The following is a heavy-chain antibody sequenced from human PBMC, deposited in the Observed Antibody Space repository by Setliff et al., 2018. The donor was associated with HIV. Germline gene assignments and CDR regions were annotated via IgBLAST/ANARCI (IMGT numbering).Heavy chain of an antibody. CDR2: ISPNFGHT. Sequence: ASVKVSCKASGYTFTSYAISWVRQAPGQGLEWMGWISPNFGHTKYAQKFLDRVTMTIDTATSRAYMELRSLRSDDTAVYFCARLGSGWSDSYYYAMDIWGQGTTVTVSS. CDR1: GYTFTSYA. D-gene: IGHD6-19*01. V-gene: IGHV1-18*01. J-gene: IGHJ6*02. CDR3: ARLGSGWSDSYYYAMDI.